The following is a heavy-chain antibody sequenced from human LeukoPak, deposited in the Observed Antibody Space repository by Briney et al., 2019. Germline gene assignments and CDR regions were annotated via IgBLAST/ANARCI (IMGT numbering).Heavy chain of an antibody. V-gene: IGHV1-2*02. Sequence: ASVKVSCKASVFRVSDYLIHWIGQAPGQGPQYMGWINPDNGGTHYSQHFQVRVTMTRDTSVSTVYMELTSLSSDDTAVYFCARGLFGTTWFDFWGQGTLVTVSS. D-gene: IGHD1-1*01. CDR3: ARGLFGTTWFDF. CDR1: VFRVSDYL. J-gene: IGHJ4*02. CDR2: INPDNGGT.